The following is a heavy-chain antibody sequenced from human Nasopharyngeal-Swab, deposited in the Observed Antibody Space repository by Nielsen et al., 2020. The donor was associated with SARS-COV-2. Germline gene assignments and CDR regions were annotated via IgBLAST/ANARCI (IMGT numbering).Heavy chain of an antibody. CDR1: GFTFSSYA. V-gene: IGHV3-23*01. D-gene: IGHD3-3*01. CDR3: AKGESITIFGVGGTYFDY. CDR2: ISGSGGST. J-gene: IGHJ4*02. Sequence: GGSLRLSCAASGFTFSSYAMSWVRQAPGKGLEWVSAISGSGGSTYYADPVKGRFTISRDNSKNTLYLQMNSLRAEDTAVYYCAKGESITIFGVGGTYFDYWGQGTLVTVSS.